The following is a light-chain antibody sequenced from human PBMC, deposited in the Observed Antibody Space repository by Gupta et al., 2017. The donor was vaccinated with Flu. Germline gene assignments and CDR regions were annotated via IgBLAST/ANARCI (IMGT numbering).Light chain of an antibody. J-gene: IGLJ3*02. CDR3: ANWNNSTWV. V-gene: IGLV5-45*03. CDR2: YILDFDK. CDR1: SGINVDPYR. Sequence: QAVLPQPSSLSASPGAAASLTCTLRSGINVDPYRISWYQQKPGSPPQYPPRYILDFDKVQGSGVPGRFSGSKDASATAAISLIAGREAEAEDYYYSANWNNSTWVFGGGTKLTVL.